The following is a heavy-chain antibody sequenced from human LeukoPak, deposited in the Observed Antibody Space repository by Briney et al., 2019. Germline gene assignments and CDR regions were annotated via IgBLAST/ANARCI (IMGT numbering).Heavy chain of an antibody. Sequence: PGGSLRLSCAASGFTFSSYTMNWVRQVPGKGLEWVSLITGDGRGTYYADSVKGRFTISRDNSKNSLYLQMNSLRVEDTAFYYCTKISVATIADYWGQGTLVTVSS. CDR2: ITGDGRGT. D-gene: IGHD5-12*01. CDR3: TKISVATIADY. CDR1: GFTFSSYT. J-gene: IGHJ4*02. V-gene: IGHV3-43*02.